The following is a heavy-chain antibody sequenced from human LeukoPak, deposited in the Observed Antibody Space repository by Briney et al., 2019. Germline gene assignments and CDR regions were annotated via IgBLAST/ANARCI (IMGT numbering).Heavy chain of an antibody. CDR3: ARGPIAVAAIGY. V-gene: IGHV4-59*11. Sequence: PSETLSLTCSVSGASMTNHYWSWIRQPPGKGLEWIGYIYDSETTNYNPSLKSRVTMSVDMSNNQFSLKLGSVTAADTALYYCARGPIAVAAIGYWGQGTLVTVSS. CDR2: IYDSETT. D-gene: IGHD6-19*01. J-gene: IGHJ4*02. CDR1: GASMTNHY.